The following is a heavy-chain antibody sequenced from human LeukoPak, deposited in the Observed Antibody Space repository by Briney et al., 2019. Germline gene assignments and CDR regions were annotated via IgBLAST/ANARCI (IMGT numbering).Heavy chain of an antibody. CDR1: GGSFSGYY. D-gene: IGHD3-16*01. Sequence: PSETLSLTCAVYGGSFSGYYWSWIRQPPGKGLEWIGEINHSGSTNYNPSLKSRVTISVDTSKNQFSLKLSFVTAADTAVYYCARGHWAFDYWGQGTLVTVSS. CDR3: ARGHWAFDY. V-gene: IGHV4-34*01. J-gene: IGHJ4*02. CDR2: INHSGST.